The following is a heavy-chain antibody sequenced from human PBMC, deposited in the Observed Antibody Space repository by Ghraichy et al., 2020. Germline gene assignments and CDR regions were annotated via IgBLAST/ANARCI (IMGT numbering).Heavy chain of an antibody. V-gene: IGHV3-48*02. CDR1: GFTFSSYS. CDR3: AREGIWGVVVVTAFDL. CDR2: ISSSSSTI. D-gene: IGHD2-21*02. Sequence: GESLNISCAASGFTFSSYSMNWVRQAPGKGLEWVSYISSSSSTIYYADSVKGRFTISRDNAKNSLYLQMNSLRDEDTAVYYCAREGIWGVVVVTAFDLWGRGTLVTVSS. J-gene: IGHJ2*01.